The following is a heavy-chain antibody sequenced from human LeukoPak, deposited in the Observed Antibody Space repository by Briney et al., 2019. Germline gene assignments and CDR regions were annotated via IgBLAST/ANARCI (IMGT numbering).Heavy chain of an antibody. J-gene: IGHJ4*02. CDR2: IYPGDSDT. V-gene: IGHV5-51*01. CDR3: ARSVGSWYEAFDY. Sequence: GESLKISCRGSGYSFTSFCIGWVRQMPGKGLEWMGIIYPGDSDTRYSPSFQGQVTISADKSISTAYLQWSSLKASDTAVYYCARSVGSWYEAFDYWGQGTLVTVSS. CDR1: GYSFTSFC. D-gene: IGHD2-15*01.